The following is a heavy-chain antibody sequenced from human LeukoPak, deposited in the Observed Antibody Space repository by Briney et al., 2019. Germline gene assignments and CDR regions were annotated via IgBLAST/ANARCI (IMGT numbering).Heavy chain of an antibody. Sequence: GGSLRLSCAASGFTFSSYEMKWVRQAPGKGREWVSYISSSGRKIFYADSVKGRFTISRDNAKTSLYLQMNSLRAEDTAVYYCARDRITMVRGVPYYYYGMDVWGKGTTVTVSS. CDR2: ISSSGRKI. CDR1: GFTFSSYE. D-gene: IGHD3-10*01. V-gene: IGHV3-48*03. CDR3: ARDRITMVRGVPYYYYGMDV. J-gene: IGHJ6*04.